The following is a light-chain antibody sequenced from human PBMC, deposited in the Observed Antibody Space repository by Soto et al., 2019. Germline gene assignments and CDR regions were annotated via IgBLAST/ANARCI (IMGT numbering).Light chain of an antibody. CDR2: GAS. J-gene: IGKJ4*01. CDR3: QQYGSSPH. CDR1: QTIGDND. V-gene: IGKV3-20*01. Sequence: EIVLTQSPDTLSLPPGERGTLSCRASQTIGDNDLAWYQHKPGQAPRLLIYGASSRATGIPDRFSGSGSGTDFTLTISRLEPEDFAVYYCQQYGSSPHFGGGTKVELK.